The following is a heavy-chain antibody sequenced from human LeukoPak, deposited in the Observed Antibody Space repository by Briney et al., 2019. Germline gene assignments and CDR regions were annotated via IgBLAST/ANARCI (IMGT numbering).Heavy chain of an antibody. J-gene: IGHJ6*02. CDR3: ARRPGGDHYYGMDV. CDR1: GFTFSSYG. Sequence: PGGSLRLSCAASGFTFSSYGMHWVRQAPGKGLEWVALIWYDGSNKYYADSVKGRFTLSRDNSKNTLYLQMNSLRVEDTAVYYCARRPGGDHYYGMDVWGQGTTVTVSS. V-gene: IGHV3-33*01. CDR2: IWYDGSNK. D-gene: IGHD3-16*01.